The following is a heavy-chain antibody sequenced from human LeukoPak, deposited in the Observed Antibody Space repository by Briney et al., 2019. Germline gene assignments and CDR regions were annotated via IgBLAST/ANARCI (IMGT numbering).Heavy chain of an antibody. V-gene: IGHV3-21*04. CDR2: ISSSSSYI. Sequence: GGSLRLSCAASGFTFDDYGMSWVRQAPGKGLEWVSSISSSSSYIYYADSVKGRFTISRDNAKNSLYLQMNSLRAEDTALYYCARGDSSGYNIDYWGQGTLVTVSS. D-gene: IGHD3-22*01. J-gene: IGHJ4*02. CDR3: ARGDSSGYNIDY. CDR1: GFTFDDYG.